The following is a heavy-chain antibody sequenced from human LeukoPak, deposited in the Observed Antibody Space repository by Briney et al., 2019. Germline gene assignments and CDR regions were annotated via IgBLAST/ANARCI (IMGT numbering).Heavy chain of an antibody. J-gene: IGHJ5*02. CDR2: IYYSGST. D-gene: IGHD1-20*01. CDR3: ARDRSSYNWNPYNWFDP. Sequence: SETLSLTCTVSGGSISSYYWSWIRQPPGKGLEWIGSIYYSGSTYYNPSLKSRVTISVDTSKNQFSLKLSSVTAADTAVYYCARDRSSYNWNPYNWFDPWGQGTLVTVSS. CDR1: GGSISSYY. V-gene: IGHV4-39*07.